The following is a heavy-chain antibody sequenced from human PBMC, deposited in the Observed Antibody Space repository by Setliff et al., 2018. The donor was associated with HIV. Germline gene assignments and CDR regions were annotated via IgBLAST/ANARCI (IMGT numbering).Heavy chain of an antibody. D-gene: IGHD3-22*01. V-gene: IGHV4-39*07. Sequence: SETLSLTCSVSGGSIRSSGYYWGWIRQPPGKGLEWIGSIYYSGSTYYNPSLKSRVTISVHTSKNQFSLKLNSVTAADTAVYYCARQYYYDSSGYHYYFDYWGQGTLVTVSS. CDR1: GGSIRSSGYY. CDR2: IYYSGST. J-gene: IGHJ4*02. CDR3: ARQYYYDSSGYHYYFDY.